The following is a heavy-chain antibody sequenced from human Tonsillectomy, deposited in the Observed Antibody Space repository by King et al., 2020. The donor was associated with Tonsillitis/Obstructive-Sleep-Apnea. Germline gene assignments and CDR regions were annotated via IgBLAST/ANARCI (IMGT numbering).Heavy chain of an antibody. CDR1: GFTFSSYG. V-gene: IGHV3-30*03. CDR2: ISYDGSNK. CDR3: AIIIFAEVSVFDY. J-gene: IGHJ4*02. D-gene: IGHD2/OR15-2a*01. Sequence: VQLVESGGGVVQPGRSLRLSCAASGFTFSSYGMHWVRQAPGKGLEWVAVISYDGSNKYYADSVKGRFTISRDNSKNTLYLQMNSLRAEDTAVYYCAIIIFAEVSVFDYWGQGTLVTVS.